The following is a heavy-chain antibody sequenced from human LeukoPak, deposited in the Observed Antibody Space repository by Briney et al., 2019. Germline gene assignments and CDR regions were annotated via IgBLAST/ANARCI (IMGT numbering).Heavy chain of an antibody. CDR2: IIPILGIA. Sequence: GASVKVSCKASGGTFSSYAISWVRQAPGQGLEWMGRIIPILGIANYAQKFQGRVTITADKSTSTAYMELSSLRSEDTAVYYCAGDSGSGYSYYYGMDVWGQGTTVTVSS. CDR1: GGTFSSYA. D-gene: IGHD6-19*01. J-gene: IGHJ6*02. CDR3: AGDSGSGYSYYYGMDV. V-gene: IGHV1-69*04.